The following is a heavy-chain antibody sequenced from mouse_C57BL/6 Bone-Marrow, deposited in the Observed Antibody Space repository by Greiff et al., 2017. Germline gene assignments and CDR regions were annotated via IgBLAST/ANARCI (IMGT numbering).Heavy chain of an antibody. CDR3: AGKRTPY. CDR1: GYTFTSYG. J-gene: IGHJ3*01. V-gene: IGHV1-81*01. CDR2: IYPRSGNT. Sequence: VKLVESGAELARPGASVKLSCKASGYTFTSYGISWVKQRTGQGLEWIGEIYPRSGNTYYNEKFKGKATLTADKSSSTAYMELRSLTSEDSAVYFRAGKRTPYWGQGTLVTVSA.